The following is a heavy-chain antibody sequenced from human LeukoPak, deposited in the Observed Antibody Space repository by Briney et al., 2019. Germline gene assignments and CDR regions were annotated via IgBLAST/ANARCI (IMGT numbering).Heavy chain of an antibody. CDR1: GITLSNYG. Sequence: PGGSLRLSCAVSGITLSNYGMNWVRQAPGKGLEWVSYETRTYADSVKGRFTISRDNAKNSLHLEMNSLRAEDTAVYYCAREIVSAVAGNFDYWGQGTLVTVSS. CDR2: ETRT. CDR3: AREIVSAVAGNFDY. V-gene: IGHV3-69-1*02. D-gene: IGHD6-19*01. J-gene: IGHJ4*02.